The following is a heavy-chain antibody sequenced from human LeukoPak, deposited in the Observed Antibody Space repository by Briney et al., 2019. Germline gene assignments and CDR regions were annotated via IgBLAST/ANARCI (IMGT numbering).Heavy chain of an antibody. V-gene: IGHV3-74*01. Sequence: GGSLRLSCAASGFTFSTHWVHWVCQAPGKGLVWVSRINTAGSTTDYADSVKGRFTISRDNAKNTLYLQMNSLRAEDTAVYYCGRDLNWNQIDRWGQGSLVTVSS. CDR3: GRDLNWNQIDR. CDR1: GFTFSTHW. CDR2: INTAGSTT. J-gene: IGHJ5*02. D-gene: IGHD1-20*01.